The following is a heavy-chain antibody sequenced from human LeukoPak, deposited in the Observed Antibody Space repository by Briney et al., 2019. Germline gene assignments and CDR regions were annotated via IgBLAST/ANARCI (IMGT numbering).Heavy chain of an antibody. J-gene: IGHJ2*01. Sequence: SETLSLTCAVYGGSFSGYYWSWIRQPPGKGLEWIGEINHSGSTNYNPSLKSRVTISVDTSKNQFSLKLSSVTAADTAVYYCASGSSWYFDLWGRGTLVTVSS. CDR2: INHSGST. V-gene: IGHV4-34*01. CDR3: ASGSSWYFDL. CDR1: GGSFSGYY.